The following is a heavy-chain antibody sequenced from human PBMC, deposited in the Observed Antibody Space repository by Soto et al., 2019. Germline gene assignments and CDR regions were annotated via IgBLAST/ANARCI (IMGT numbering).Heavy chain of an antibody. CDR1: GGSISSSSYY. D-gene: IGHD6-6*01. V-gene: IGHV4-39*01. J-gene: IGHJ6*02. CDR3: ARQWGQYSRAYYYYGMDV. CDR2: IYYSGST. Sequence: SETLSLTCTVSGGSISSSSYYWGWIRQPPGKGLEWIGSIYYSGSTYHNPSLKSRVTISVDTSKNQFSLKLSSVTAADTAVYYCARQWGQYSRAYYYYGMDVWGQGTTVTVSS.